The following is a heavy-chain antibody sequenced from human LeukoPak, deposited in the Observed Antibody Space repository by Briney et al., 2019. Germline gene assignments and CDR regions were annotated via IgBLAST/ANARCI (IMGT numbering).Heavy chain of an antibody. V-gene: IGHV4-59*01. J-gene: IGHJ3*02. CDR1: GDSISSYY. D-gene: IGHD3-22*01. CDR3: ARGGPNSSGYAGDGFDI. Sequence: SETLSLTCTVSGDSISSYYWSWIRQSPGKGLDWIGYIYYSGSTNYIPSLKSRVTISVDTSKNQIYLRLSSVTAADTAVYYRARGGPNSSGYAGDGFDIWGQGTVVTVSS. CDR2: IYYSGST.